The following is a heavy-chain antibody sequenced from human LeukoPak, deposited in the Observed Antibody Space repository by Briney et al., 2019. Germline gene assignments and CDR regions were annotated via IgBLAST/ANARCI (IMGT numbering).Heavy chain of an antibody. V-gene: IGHV4-59*01. D-gene: IGHD3-16*01. CDR3: ARASEGIGYFDT. CDR1: GASFSDDY. CDR2: IYHSGGS. Sequence: AETLSLTCTVSGASFSDDYWSWVRQAPGKGLEWVGYIYHSGGSNYNPSLKSRITMSIDTSQKQFSLKLVSVTAADTAVYYCARASEGIGYFDTWGRGSLVTVSS. J-gene: IGHJ4*02.